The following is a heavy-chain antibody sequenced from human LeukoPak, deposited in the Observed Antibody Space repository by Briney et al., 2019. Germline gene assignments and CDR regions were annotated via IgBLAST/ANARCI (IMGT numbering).Heavy chain of an antibody. D-gene: IGHD6-6*01. CDR3: ARDPRSSYYFDH. J-gene: IGHJ4*02. CDR2: ISYDGSNK. CDR1: GFTFSSYA. Sequence: GGSLRLSCAASGFTFSSYAMHWVRQAPGKGLEWVAVISYDGSNKYYADSVKGRFTISRDNSKNTLYLQMNSLRAEDTAVYYCARDPRSSYYFDHWGQGTLVTVSS. V-gene: IGHV3-30*04.